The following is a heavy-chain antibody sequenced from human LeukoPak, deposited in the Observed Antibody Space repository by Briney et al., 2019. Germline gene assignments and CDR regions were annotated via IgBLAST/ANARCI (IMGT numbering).Heavy chain of an antibody. J-gene: IGHJ6*03. Sequence: GGSLRLSCAASGFTLSDYYMSWIRQAPGKGLEWVSYISSGGIIYYADSVKGRSTISRDNAKNSLYLQMNSLRAEDTAVYYCARSCGGDCYPYYYMDVWGKGTTVTISS. D-gene: IGHD2-21*02. CDR3: ARSCGGDCYPYYYMDV. CDR2: ISSGGII. V-gene: IGHV3-69-1*01. CDR1: GFTLSDYY.